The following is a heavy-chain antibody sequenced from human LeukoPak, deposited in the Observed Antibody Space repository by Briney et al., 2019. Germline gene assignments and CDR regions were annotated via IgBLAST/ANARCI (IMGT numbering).Heavy chain of an antibody. J-gene: IGHJ4*02. CDR3: ARTAEYSYYYDSSGYYLDY. CDR2: IYHSGST. CDR1: GGSISSGGYY. Sequence: SETLSLTCTVSGGSISSGGYYWSWIRQPPGKGLEWIGYIYHSGSTYYNPSLKSRVTISVDRSKNQFSLKLSSVTAADTAVYYCARTAEYSYYYDSSGYYLDYWGQGTLVTVSS. V-gene: IGHV4-30-2*01. D-gene: IGHD3-22*01.